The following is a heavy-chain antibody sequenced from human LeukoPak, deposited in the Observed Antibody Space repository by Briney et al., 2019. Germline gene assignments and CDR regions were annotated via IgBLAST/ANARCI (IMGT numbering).Heavy chain of an antibody. J-gene: IGHJ4*02. CDR3: ARDFGWTWELPRAPDY. V-gene: IGHV4-38-2*02. CDR2: IYHSGST. CDR1: GYSISSGYY. Sequence: SETLSLTCAVSGYSISSGYYWGWIRQPPGEGLEWIGRIYHSGSTYYNPYLKSRVTISVETTKNKLSLKLSSVTAADTAVYYCARDFGWTWELPRAPDYWGQGTLVTVSS. D-gene: IGHD1-26*01.